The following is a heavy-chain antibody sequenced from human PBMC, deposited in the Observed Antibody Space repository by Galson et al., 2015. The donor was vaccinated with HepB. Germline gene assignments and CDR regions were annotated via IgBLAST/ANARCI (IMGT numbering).Heavy chain of an antibody. CDR1: GFTFSGSA. Sequence: SLRLSCAASGFTFSGSAMHWVRQASGKGLEWVGRIRSKANSYATAYAASVKGRFTISRDDSKNTAYLQMNSLKTEDTAVYYCTRVRNREVSSSSSWHPDFDYWGQGTLVTVSS. D-gene: IGHD6-13*01. CDR2: IRSKANSYAT. CDR3: TRVRNREVSSSSSWHPDFDY. J-gene: IGHJ4*02. V-gene: IGHV3-73*01.